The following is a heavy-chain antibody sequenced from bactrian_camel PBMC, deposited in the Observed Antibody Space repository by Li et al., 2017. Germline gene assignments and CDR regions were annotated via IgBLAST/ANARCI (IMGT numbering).Heavy chain of an antibody. D-gene: IGHD5*01. CDR3: AVETGRIRPDGWLLESTYRN. V-gene: IGHV3S63*01. CDR1: GLANT. J-gene: IGHJ4*01. CDR2: MCTGTGAT. Sequence: HVQLVESGGGSVQAGGSLNLSCAASGLANTVGWFRQSPGQEREGVAVMCTGTGATYYADSVKGRFTISRDDTRNTATFYLQMNALKPEDTAMYYCAVETGRIRPDGWLLESTYRNWGQGTQVTVS.